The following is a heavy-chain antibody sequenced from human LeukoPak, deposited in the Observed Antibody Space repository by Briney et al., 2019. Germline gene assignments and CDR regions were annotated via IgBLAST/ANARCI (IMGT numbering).Heavy chain of an antibody. CDR3: ARGRGSGSYGY. J-gene: IGHJ4*02. CDR2: INHSGST. Sequence: SETLSLTCAVYGGSFSGYYWSWIRQPPGKGLEWIGEINHSGSTNYNPSLKSRVTISVDTSKNQFSLKLSSVTAADTAVYYCARGRGSGSYGYWGQGTLVTVSS. CDR1: GGSFSGYY. V-gene: IGHV4-34*01. D-gene: IGHD3-10*01.